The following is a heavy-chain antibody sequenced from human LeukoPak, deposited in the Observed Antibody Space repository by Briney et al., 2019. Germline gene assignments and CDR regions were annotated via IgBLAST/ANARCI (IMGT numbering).Heavy chain of an antibody. CDR2: IRSKAYGGTT. D-gene: IGHD2-2*01. CDR3: TAVVVPAAIVS. V-gene: IGHV3-49*03. CDR1: GFTFGDYA. Sequence: GGSLRLSCTASGFTFGDYAMSWFRQAPGKGLEWVGFIRSKAYGGTTEYAASVKGRFTISRDDSKSIAYLQMNSLKTEDTAVYYYTAVVVPAAIVSWGQGTLVTVSS. J-gene: IGHJ5*02.